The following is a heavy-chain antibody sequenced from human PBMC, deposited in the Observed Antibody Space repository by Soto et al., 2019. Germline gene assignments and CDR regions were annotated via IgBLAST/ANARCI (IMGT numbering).Heavy chain of an antibody. V-gene: IGHV4-59*01. D-gene: IGHD6-13*01. CDR2: IYYSGST. Sequence: SETLSLTCTVSGGSISSYYWSWIRQPPGKGLEWVGYIYYSGSTNYNPSLKSRVTISVDTSKNQFSLKLSSVTAADTAVYYCARDSSSWYRCFDPWGQGTLVIVPS. CDR1: GGSISSYY. CDR3: ARDSSSWYRCFDP. J-gene: IGHJ5*02.